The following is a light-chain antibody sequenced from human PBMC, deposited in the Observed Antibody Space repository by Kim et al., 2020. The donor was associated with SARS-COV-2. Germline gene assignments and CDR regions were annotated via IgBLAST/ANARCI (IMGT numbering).Light chain of an antibody. CDR3: QQYSSYSGT. V-gene: IGKV1-5*03. J-gene: IGKJ1*01. CDR2: EAS. Sequence: ASVGDRVTITCRASQTISTWLAWYQQKPGKPPKLLITEASTLQSGVPSRFSGSGSGTEFTLTVSSLQPDDFATYYCQQYSSYSGTFGQGTKVEIK. CDR1: QTISTW.